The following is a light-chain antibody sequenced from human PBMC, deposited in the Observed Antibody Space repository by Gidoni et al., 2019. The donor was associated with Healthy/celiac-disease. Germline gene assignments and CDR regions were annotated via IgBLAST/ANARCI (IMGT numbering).Light chain of an antibody. CDR2: DVS. CDR1: SSDVGGYNY. V-gene: IGLV2-14*03. Sequence: QSALTQPASVSESPGQSITISCTGTSSDVGGYNYVSWYQQHPGKAPKLMIYDVSNRPSGVSNRFSGSKSGNTASLTISGLQAEDEADYYCSSYTSSSTPVVFGGGTKLTGL. J-gene: IGLJ2*01. CDR3: SSYTSSSTPVV.